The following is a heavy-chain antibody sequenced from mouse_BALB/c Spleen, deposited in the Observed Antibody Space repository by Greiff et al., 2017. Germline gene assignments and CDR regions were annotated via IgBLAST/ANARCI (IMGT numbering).Heavy chain of an antibody. CDR1: GFTFSSYG. CDR2: INSNGGST. D-gene: IGHD2-4*01. V-gene: IGHV5-6-3*01. CDR3: ASPFMITTRGFAY. Sequence: EVMLVESGGGLVQPGGSLKLSCAASGFTFSSYGMSWVRQTPDKRLELVATINSNGGSTYYPDSVKGRFTSSRDNAKNTLYLQMSSLKSEDTAMYYCASPFMITTRGFAYWGQGTLVTVSA. J-gene: IGHJ3*01.